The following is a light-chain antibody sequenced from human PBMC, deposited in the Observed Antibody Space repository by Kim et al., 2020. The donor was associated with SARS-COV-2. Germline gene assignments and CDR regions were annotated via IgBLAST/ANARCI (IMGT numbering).Light chain of an antibody. CDR2: DAS. Sequence: PTGQRATPSCRASHSVVGGYSAWYQQKPGQAPRLLIYDASNRAIGVPDRFSGSGSGTDFTLTISRLEPEDFAVYYCHQYGSSPQTFGQGTKVDIK. CDR1: HSVVGGY. J-gene: IGKJ1*01. CDR3: HQYGSSPQT. V-gene: IGKV3-20*01.